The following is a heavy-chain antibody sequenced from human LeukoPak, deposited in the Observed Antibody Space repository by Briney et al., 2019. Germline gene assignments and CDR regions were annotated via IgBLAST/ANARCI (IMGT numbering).Heavy chain of an antibody. CDR1: GYTFTAYF. D-gene: IGHD2-8*01. CDR2: INPNSGAT. Sequence: ASVKVSCKTSGYTFTAYFMYWLRQAPGQGLESMGWINPNSGATGYTQNFQGRVTMTRDTSVSTIYMELSRLRSDDTAVYYCARDGVSPTPDFDYWGQGTLVTASS. J-gene: IGHJ4*02. V-gene: IGHV1-2*02. CDR3: ARDGVSPTPDFDY.